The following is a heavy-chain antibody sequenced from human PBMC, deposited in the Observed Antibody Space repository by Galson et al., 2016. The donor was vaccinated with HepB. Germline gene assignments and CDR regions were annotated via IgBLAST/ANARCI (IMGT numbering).Heavy chain of an antibody. CDR2: IYQRGTT. CDR1: GHSISSAYW. V-gene: IGHV4/OR15-8*03. CDR3: ASKYTVLDY. J-gene: IGHJ4*02. Sequence: SETLSPTCVVSGHSISSAYWWSWVRQPPGKGLEWTGEIYQRGTTNYNPSLEGRVTISVDKAKNQFSLRLTSRTAADTAVYYCASKYTVLDYWGQGTLATVSS. D-gene: IGHD4-17*01.